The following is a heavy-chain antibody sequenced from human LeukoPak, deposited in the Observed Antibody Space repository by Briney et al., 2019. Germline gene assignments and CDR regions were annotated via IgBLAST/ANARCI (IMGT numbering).Heavy chain of an antibody. D-gene: IGHD3-10*01. V-gene: IGHV1-8*01. CDR1: GYTFTSYD. CDR2: MNPNSGNT. Sequence: ASVRVSCKASGYTFTSYDINWVRQATGQGLEWMGWMNPNSGNTGYAQKFQGRVTMTRNTSISTAYMELSSLRSEDTAVYYCARRTITMVRGVDNWFDPWGQGTLVTVSS. CDR3: ARRTITMVRGVDNWFDP. J-gene: IGHJ5*02.